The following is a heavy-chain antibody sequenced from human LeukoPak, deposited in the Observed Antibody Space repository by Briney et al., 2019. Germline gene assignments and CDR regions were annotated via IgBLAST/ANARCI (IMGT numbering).Heavy chain of an antibody. CDR1: GGSISSSNW. Sequence: SGTLSLTCAVSGGSISSSNWWSWVRQPPGKGLEWIGEIYHSGSTNYNPSLKSRVTISVDKSKNQFSLKLSSVTAADTAVYYCARSPGTRYYDILTGYRQFDYWGQGTLVTVSS. J-gene: IGHJ4*02. V-gene: IGHV4-4*02. D-gene: IGHD3-9*01. CDR2: IYHSGST. CDR3: ARSPGTRYYDILTGYRQFDY.